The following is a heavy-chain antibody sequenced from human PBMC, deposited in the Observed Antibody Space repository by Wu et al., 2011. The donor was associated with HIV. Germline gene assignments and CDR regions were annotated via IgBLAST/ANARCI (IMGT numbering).Heavy chain of an antibody. CDR3: ARQKSHYSDSSGFGVYFDF. D-gene: IGHD3-22*01. Sequence: VQLVQSGAEVKKPGESLKISCKGSGYSFTSYWIGWVRQMPGKGLEWMGIIYPGDSDTRYSPSFQGQVTISADKSISTAYLQWSSLKASDTAMYYCARQKSHYSDSSGFGVYFDFWGQGTLVTV. J-gene: IGHJ4*02. CDR1: GYSFTSYW. V-gene: IGHV5-51*01. CDR2: IYPGDSDT.